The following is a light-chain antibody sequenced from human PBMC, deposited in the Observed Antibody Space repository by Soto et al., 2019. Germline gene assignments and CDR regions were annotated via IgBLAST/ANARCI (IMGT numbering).Light chain of an antibody. J-gene: IGKJ2*01. CDR3: QQSYSTPYT. V-gene: IGKV1-39*01. CDR1: QSISSY. Sequence: DIQMTQSPSSLSASVGDRVTITCRASQSISSYLNWYQQKPGKAPKLLIYAASSLQSGVPSRFSCSGSRPEFTPTSSSLQAEDFANYYCQQSYSTPYTFGQGTKLDIK. CDR2: AAS.